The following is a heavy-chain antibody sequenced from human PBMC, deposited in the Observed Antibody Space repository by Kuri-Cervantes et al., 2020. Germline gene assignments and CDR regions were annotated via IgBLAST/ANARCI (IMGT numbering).Heavy chain of an antibody. CDR1: GGSFSDYY. CDR3: AREGGAPYYYYYYMDV. V-gene: IGHV4-34*01. D-gene: IGHD1-26*01. J-gene: IGHJ6*03. CDR2: IYHSGST. Sequence: SETLSLTCAVYGGSFSDYYWSWIRQPPGMGLEWIGSIYHSGSTYYNPSLKSRVTISVDTSKNQFSLKLSSVTAADTAVYYCAREGGAPYYYYYYMDVWGKGTTVTVSS.